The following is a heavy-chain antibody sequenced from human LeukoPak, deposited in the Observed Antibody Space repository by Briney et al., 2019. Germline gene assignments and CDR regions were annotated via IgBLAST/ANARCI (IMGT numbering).Heavy chain of an antibody. Sequence: GGSLRLSCAASGFTFSSYGMHWVRQAPGKGLEWVAVISYDGSNKYYADSVKGRFTISRDNSKSTLYLQMNSLRAEDTAVYYCARWGMITFGGVISRGIDYWGQGTLVTVSS. CDR2: ISYDGSNK. CDR3: ARWGMITFGGVISRGIDY. J-gene: IGHJ4*02. CDR1: GFTFSSYG. D-gene: IGHD3-16*02. V-gene: IGHV3-30*03.